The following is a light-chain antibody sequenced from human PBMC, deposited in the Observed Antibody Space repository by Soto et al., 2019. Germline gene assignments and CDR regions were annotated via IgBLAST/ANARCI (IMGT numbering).Light chain of an antibody. CDR3: RSYTNSYFSV. V-gene: IGLV2-14*01. J-gene: IGLJ1*01. Sequence: QSVLTQPASVSGSPGQSITISCTGSGRDIGAYDYVSWYQQHPGKAPKLLIYGVKNRPAGVSYRLSASKSAFIASLSMCGLQAEDEAHYYCRSYTNSYFSVFGPGTKVTV. CDR2: GVK. CDR1: GRDIGAYDY.